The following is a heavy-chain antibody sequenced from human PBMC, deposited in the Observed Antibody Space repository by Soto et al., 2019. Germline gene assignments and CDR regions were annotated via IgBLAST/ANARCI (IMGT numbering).Heavy chain of an antibody. Sequence: SETLSLTCAVYGGSFSGYYWSWIRQPPGKGLEWIGEINHSGSTNYNPSLKSRVTISVDTSKNQFSLKLSSVTAADTAVYYCARGNPPRYYDFWSGYYQGDAFDIWGQGTMVTVSS. CDR2: INHSGST. CDR3: ARGNPPRYYDFWSGYYQGDAFDI. CDR1: GGSFSGYY. V-gene: IGHV4-34*01. J-gene: IGHJ3*02. D-gene: IGHD3-3*01.